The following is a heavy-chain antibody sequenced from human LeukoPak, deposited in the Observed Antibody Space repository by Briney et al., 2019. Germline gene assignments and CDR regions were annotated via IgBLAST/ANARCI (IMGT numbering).Heavy chain of an antibody. Sequence: ASVKVSCKTSGYTFTSYGISWVRQAPGQGFEWMGWISAYNGNTNYAQKLQGRVTMTADTSTSTAYMEVRSLRSDDTAIYYCARVYRDTYGQNWGQGTLVTVSS. J-gene: IGHJ4*02. CDR2: ISAYNGNT. CDR3: ARVYRDTYGQN. CDR1: GYTFTSYG. V-gene: IGHV1-18*04. D-gene: IGHD5-18*01.